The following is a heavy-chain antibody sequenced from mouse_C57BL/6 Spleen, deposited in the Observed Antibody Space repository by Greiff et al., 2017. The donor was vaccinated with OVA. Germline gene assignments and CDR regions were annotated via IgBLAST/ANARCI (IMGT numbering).Heavy chain of an antibody. J-gene: IGHJ3*01. CDR2: IRSKSNNYAT. D-gene: IGHD2-2*01. CDR1: GFSFNTYA. CDR3: VRDGYDGFAY. V-gene: IGHV10-1*01. Sequence: GGGLVQPKGSLKLSCAASGFSFNTYAMNWVRQAPGKGLEWVARIRSKSNNYATYYADSVKDRFTISRDDSESMLYLQMNNLKTEDTAMYYCVRDGYDGFAYWGQGTLVTVSA.